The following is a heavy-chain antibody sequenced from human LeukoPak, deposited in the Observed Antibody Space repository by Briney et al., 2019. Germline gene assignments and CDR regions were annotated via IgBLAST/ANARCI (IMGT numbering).Heavy chain of an antibody. J-gene: IGHJ5*02. D-gene: IGHD2-2*01. CDR3: ARDSVVPAAIWFDP. CDR2: INTNTGNP. V-gene: IGHV7-4-1*02. CDR1: GYTFTSYA. Sequence: ASVKVSCKASGYTFTSYAMNWVRQAPGQGLEWMGWINTNTGNPTYAQGFTGRFVFSLDTSVSTAYLQISGLKAEDTAVYYCARDSVVPAAIWFDPWGQGTLVTVSS.